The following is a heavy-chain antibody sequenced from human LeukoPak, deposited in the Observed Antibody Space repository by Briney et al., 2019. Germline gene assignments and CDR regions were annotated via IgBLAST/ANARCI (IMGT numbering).Heavy chain of an antibody. CDR1: GYTLTELS. Sequence: GASVKVSCKVSGYTLTELSMHWVRQAPGKSLEWMGGFDPEDGETIYAQKFQGRVTMTTDTSTDTAYMELSSLRSECTAVYYCAGRHYCGSGSYYYWGQGTLVTVSS. D-gene: IGHD3-10*01. CDR3: AGRHYCGSGSYYY. CDR2: FDPEDGET. J-gene: IGHJ4*02. V-gene: IGHV1-24*01.